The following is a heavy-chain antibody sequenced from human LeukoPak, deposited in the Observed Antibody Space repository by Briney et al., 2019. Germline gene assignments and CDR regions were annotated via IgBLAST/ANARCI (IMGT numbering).Heavy chain of an antibody. CDR1: GFSLSSSGVG. J-gene: IGHJ6*03. Sequence: SGPTLVNPTQTLTLTCTFSGFSLSSSGVGVGWVRQPPGKALGWLALIYWNDDKRYSPSLKSRLIITKDTSKSQVVLTMTNMDPVDTATYYCAHRLSVATGDYMDVWGKGTTVTVSS. D-gene: IGHD1-14*01. CDR2: IYWNDDK. V-gene: IGHV2-5*01. CDR3: AHRLSVATGDYMDV.